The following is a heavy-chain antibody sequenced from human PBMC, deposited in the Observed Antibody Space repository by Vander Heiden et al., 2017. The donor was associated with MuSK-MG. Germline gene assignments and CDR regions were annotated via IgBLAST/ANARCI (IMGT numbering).Heavy chain of an antibody. J-gene: IGHJ5*02. V-gene: IGHV3-30*02. CDR3: ARETERFSGYISGLAVDP. Sequence: QMHLVESGGGVVQPGGSLRLSCAASDSTFSTYGLHWVRQAPGKGLEWVAFTRYDGSRKDDGGPVKGRFTISRDKSKNKVYLQMNSLRSEDTAVYYCARETERFSGYISGLAVDPWGPGSMV. CDR2: TRYDGSRK. D-gene: IGHD5-18*01. CDR1: DSTFSTYG.